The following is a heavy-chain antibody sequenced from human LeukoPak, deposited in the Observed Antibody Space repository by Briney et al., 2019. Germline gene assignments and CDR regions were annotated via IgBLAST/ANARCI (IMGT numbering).Heavy chain of an antibody. CDR1: GGSISAYY. V-gene: IGHV4-59*01. J-gene: IGHJ4*02. CDR3: AREAAVGTGGFDY. Sequence: TSETLSLTCTVFGGSISAYYWSWIRQPPGKGLDWIGYIYNTGSANYNPSLQSRVTILIDTSKKQFSLKVSSVTAADTAVYYCAREAAVGTGGFDYWGQGTLVTVSS. D-gene: IGHD6-13*01. CDR2: IYNTGSA.